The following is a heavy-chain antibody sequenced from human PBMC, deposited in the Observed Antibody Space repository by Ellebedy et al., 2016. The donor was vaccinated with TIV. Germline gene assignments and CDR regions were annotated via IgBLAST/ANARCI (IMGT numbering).Heavy chain of an antibody. J-gene: IGHJ4*02. D-gene: IGHD6-13*01. CDR1: GFTFNSFW. CDR2: INTDESTT. Sequence: PGGSLRLSCAASGFTFNSFWMHWVRQAPGKGLVWVSRINTDESTTNNADSVKGRFTISRDNAKNTLYLQMNSLRAEDTAVYYCVRLRIAAAGRSFDYWGQGTLVTVSS. CDR3: VRLRIAAAGRSFDY. V-gene: IGHV3-74*01.